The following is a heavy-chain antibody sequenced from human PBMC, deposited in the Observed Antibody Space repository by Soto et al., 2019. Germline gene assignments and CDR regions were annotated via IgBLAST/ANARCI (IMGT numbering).Heavy chain of an antibody. CDR2: INPHSDDT. J-gene: IGHJ6*02. CDR3: ARGDIVATMDYYYYGMDV. CDR1: GYTFTGYY. V-gene: IGHV1-2*02. D-gene: IGHD5-12*01. Sequence: ASVKVSCKASGYTFTGYYMDWVRQAPGQGLEWMGWINPHSDDTDYAQKFQGRVTMTRDTSISTAYMELSRLRSDDTAVYYCARGDIVATMDYYYYGMDVWGQGTTVTVYS.